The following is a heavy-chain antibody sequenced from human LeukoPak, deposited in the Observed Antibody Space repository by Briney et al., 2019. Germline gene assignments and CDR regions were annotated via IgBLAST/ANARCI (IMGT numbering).Heavy chain of an antibody. CDR1: GDSISTGSYY. Sequence: SETLSFNCTVSGDSISTGSYYWSWIRQPAGKGLEWIGSIYHSGSTYYNPSLKSRVTISVDTSKNQFSLKLSSVTAADTAVYYRARGRGQLLSGYYFDYWGQGTLVTVSS. CDR3: ARGRGQLLSGYYFDY. CDR2: IYHSGST. J-gene: IGHJ4*02. V-gene: IGHV4-39*07. D-gene: IGHD2-2*01.